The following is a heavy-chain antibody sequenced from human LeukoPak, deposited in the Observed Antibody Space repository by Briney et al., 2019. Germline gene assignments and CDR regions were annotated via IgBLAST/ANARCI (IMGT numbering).Heavy chain of an antibody. CDR3: ARVEDEGPHDY. J-gene: IGHJ4*02. CDR1: GGTFSSYA. CDR2: IIPIFGTA. V-gene: IGHV1-69*05. Sequence: SVKVSCKASGGTFSSYAISWVRQAPGQGLEWMGGIIPIFGTANYAQKFQGRVTMTTDTSTSTAYMELRSLRSDDTAVYYCARVEDEGPHDYWGQGTLVTVSS.